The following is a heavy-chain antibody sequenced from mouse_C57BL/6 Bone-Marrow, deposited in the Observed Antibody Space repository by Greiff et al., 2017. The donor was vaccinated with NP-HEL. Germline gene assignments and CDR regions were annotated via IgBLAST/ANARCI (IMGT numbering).Heavy chain of an antibody. J-gene: IGHJ4*01. Sequence: EVLLVESGGGLVQPGGSLKLSCAASGFTFSDYYMHWVRQTPEKRLEWVAYISNGGGSTYYPDTVKGRFTISRDNAKNTLYLHMSRLKTEDTAVYYGTRQIARVVARDMDYWGQGTSVTVSS. V-gene: IGHV5-12*01. CDR1: GFTFSDYY. CDR2: ISNGGGST. D-gene: IGHD1-1*01. CDR3: TRQIARVVARDMDY.